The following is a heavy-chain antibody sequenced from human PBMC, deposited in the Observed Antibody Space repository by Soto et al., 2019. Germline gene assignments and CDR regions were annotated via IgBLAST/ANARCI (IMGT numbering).Heavy chain of an antibody. J-gene: IGHJ5*02. CDR1: GGSISSESYY. CDR2: IYYSGIT. V-gene: IGHV4-31*03. Sequence: QVQLQESGPGLVKPSQTLSLTCSVSGGSISSESYYWYWIRQHAGKGLEVIGFIYYSGITYYNPSLESRVTMSLGASDNHFSLKLTSVTAADTAVYYCASVRRGSTWFDTWGPGTLVTVSS. CDR3: ASVRRGSTWFDT. D-gene: IGHD3-10*01.